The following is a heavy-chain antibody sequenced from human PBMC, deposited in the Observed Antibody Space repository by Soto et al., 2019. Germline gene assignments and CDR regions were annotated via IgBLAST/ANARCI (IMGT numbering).Heavy chain of an antibody. CDR3: APTRRYKWTPFDY. D-gene: IGHD1-20*01. V-gene: IGHV1-46*01. J-gene: IGHJ4*02. CDR2: INPSGGST. CDR1: GYTFTSYY. Sequence: ASVKVSCKASGYTFTSYYMHWVRQAPGQGLEWMGIINPSGGSTSYAQKFQGRVTVTRDTSTSTVYMELSSLRSVDTAVYYCAPTRRYKWTPFDYWGQGTLVTVSS.